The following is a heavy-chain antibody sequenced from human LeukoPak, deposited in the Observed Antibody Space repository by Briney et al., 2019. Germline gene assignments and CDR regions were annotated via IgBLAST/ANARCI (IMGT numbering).Heavy chain of an antibody. D-gene: IGHD1-26*01. J-gene: IGHJ4*02. Sequence: SETLSLTCTFSGGSISSYYWSWIRQPPGKGLEWIGYIYYSGSTNYNPSLKSRVTISVDTSKNQFSLKLSSVTAADTAVYYCARQDSGLRFDYWGQGTLVTVSS. V-gene: IGHV4-59*08. CDR3: ARQDSGLRFDY. CDR2: IYYSGST. CDR1: GGSISSYY.